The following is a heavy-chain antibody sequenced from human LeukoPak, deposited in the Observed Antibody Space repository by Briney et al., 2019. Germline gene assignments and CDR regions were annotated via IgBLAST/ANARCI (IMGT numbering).Heavy chain of an antibody. V-gene: IGHV3-11*04. J-gene: IGHJ3*02. CDR1: GFTFSDYY. Sequence: DPGGSLRLSCAASGFTFSDYYMSWIRQAPGKGLEWVSYISSSGSTIYYADSVKGRFTISRDSAKNSVFLQMNSLRVEDTAVYYCARLRPPSIVYDGFDIWGQGTMVTVSS. CDR3: ARLRPPSIVYDGFDI. CDR2: ISSSGSTI. D-gene: IGHD2-21*01.